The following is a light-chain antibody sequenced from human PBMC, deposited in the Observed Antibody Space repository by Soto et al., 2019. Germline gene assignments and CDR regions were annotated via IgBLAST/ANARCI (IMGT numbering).Light chain of an antibody. V-gene: IGKV1-17*03. J-gene: IGKJ4*01. Sequence: DIQMTQSPSAMSASVGDRVTITCRASQAISHYLAWFHQRPGKVPKRLIYGASTVQSGVPSRFSGSGSWTDFTLTISSLQPEYFRNDYCLQHNTCPLSFGGGTKVE. CDR1: QAISHY. CDR2: GAS. CDR3: LQHNTCPLS.